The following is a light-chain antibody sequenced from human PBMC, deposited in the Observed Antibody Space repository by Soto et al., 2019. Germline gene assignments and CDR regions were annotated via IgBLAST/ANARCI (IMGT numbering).Light chain of an antibody. CDR2: DVS. V-gene: IGLV2-14*01. CDR1: SSDVGGYNY. CDR3: SSYTSSSTLV. J-gene: IGLJ2*01. Sequence: QSALTQHASVSGSPGQSITISCTGTSSDVGGYNYVSWYQQHPGKAPKFMIYDVSNRPSGVSSRFSGSNSGNTASLTISGLQAEAAADYYCSSYTSSSTLVFGGGTKLTVL.